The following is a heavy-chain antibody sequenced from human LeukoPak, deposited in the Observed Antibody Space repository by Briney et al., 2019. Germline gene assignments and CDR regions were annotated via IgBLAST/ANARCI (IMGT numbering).Heavy chain of an antibody. Sequence: TSESLSLTCTGAGRSISSSSYDWGWVRQPPGKGLEWIGSMYYSVNTYYNPSLKNRVTISVDTSKNQFSLNLISVTAADTAVYYCARTLAAAISGFDPWGQGTRVTVSS. CDR2: MYYSVNT. J-gene: IGHJ5*02. D-gene: IGHD6-13*01. CDR3: ARTLAAAISGFDP. CDR1: GRSISSSSYD. V-gene: IGHV4-39*01.